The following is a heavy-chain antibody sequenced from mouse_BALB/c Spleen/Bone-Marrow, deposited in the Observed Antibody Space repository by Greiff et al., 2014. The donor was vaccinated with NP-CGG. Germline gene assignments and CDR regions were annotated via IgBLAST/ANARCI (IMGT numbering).Heavy chain of an antibody. Sequence: SGAELVKPGASVKLSCTASGFNIKDTYMHWVKQRPEQGLEWIGRIDPANGNTKYDPKFQGKATITADTSSNTAYLQLSSLTSEATAVYYCARGYGNYDFDYWGQGTTLTVSS. V-gene: IGHV14-3*02. CDR2: IDPANGNT. D-gene: IGHD2-10*02. CDR1: GFNIKDTY. CDR3: ARGYGNYDFDY. J-gene: IGHJ2*01.